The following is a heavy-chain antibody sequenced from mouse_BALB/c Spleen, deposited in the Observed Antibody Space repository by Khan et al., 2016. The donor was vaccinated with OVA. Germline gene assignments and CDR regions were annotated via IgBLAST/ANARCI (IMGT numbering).Heavy chain of an antibody. D-gene: IGHD2-3*01. Sequence: QLEESAPGLVKPSQSLSLTCTVTAYSITSDYAWNWIRQFPGNKLEWMGYIRYSGSTTYNPALKSRISITRDTSKNQFFLQLNSVTTEDTATYYCARDGSRYNYAMDYWGQGTSVTVSS. J-gene: IGHJ4*01. V-gene: IGHV3-2*02. CDR1: AYSITSDYA. CDR3: ARDGSRYNYAMDY. CDR2: IRYSGST.